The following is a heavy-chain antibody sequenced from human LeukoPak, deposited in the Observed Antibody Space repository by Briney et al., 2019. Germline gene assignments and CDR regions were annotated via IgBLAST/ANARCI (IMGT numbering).Heavy chain of an antibody. V-gene: IGHV4-39*07. Sequence: SETLSLTRTVSGGSISSSSYYWGWIRQPPGKGLEWIGSIYYSGSTYYNPSLKSRVTISVDTSKNQFSLKLSSVTAADTAVYYCAREHCSGGSCYSIYYYYYMDVWGKGTTVTVSS. CDR3: AREHCSGGSCYSIYYYYYMDV. D-gene: IGHD2-15*01. CDR2: IYYSGST. CDR1: GGSISSSSYY. J-gene: IGHJ6*03.